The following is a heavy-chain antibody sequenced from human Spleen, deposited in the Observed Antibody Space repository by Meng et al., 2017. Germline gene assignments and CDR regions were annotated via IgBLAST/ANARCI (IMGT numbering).Heavy chain of an antibody. Sequence: GGSLRLSCVASGFILSNAWMSWVRQTPGKGLEWVGRIRSKTAGGTIEYAAPVKGRFTISRDDSKSTLYLQMNSLITEDTAVYFCTTLSLWGQGSLVTVSS. J-gene: IGHJ1*01. V-gene: IGHV3-15*01. CDR2: IRSKTAGGTI. CDR3: TTLSL. D-gene: IGHD5/OR15-5a*01. CDR1: GFILSNAW.